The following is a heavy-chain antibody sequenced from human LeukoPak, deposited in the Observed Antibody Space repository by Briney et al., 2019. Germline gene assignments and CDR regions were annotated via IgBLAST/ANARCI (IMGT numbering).Heavy chain of an antibody. J-gene: IGHJ6*02. Sequence: SETLSLTCAVYGGSFSGYYWSWIRQPPGKGPEWIGEINHSGSTNYNPSLKSRVTISVDTSKNQFSLKLSSVTAADTAVYYCARGRGGWYYYYYGMDVWGQGTTVTVSS. CDR3: ARGRGGWYYYYYGMDV. CDR2: INHSGST. CDR1: GGSFSGYY. D-gene: IGHD6-19*01. V-gene: IGHV4-34*01.